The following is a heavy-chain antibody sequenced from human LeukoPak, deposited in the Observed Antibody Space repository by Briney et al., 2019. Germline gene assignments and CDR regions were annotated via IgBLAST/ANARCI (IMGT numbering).Heavy chain of an antibody. CDR3: ARLTGVVNAFDY. CDR1: GFTFSTYS. CDR2: ISSGSSDI. D-gene: IGHD5-18*01. J-gene: IGHJ4*02. Sequence: PGGSLRLSCAASGFTFSTYSMTWVRQAPGKGLEWVSSISSGSSDISYADSVQGRFTISRDNAKYSLYLQVNSLRAEDTAVYYCARLTGVVNAFDYGGQGTLVTVSS. V-gene: IGHV3-21*01.